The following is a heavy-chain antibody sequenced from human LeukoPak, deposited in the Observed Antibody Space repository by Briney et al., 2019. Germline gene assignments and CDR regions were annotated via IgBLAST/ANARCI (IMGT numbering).Heavy chain of an antibody. CDR1: GFTFSSYA. Sequence: PGGSLRLSCAASGFTFSSYAMSWVRQAPGKGLEWVSAISGSGGSTYYADSVKGRFTISRDNSKNTLYLQLNSLRAEDTAVYYCAKGGLVPTRPWYYWGQGTLVTVSS. CDR3: AKGGLVPTRPWYY. J-gene: IGHJ4*02. D-gene: IGHD6-19*01. V-gene: IGHV3-23*01. CDR2: ISGSGGST.